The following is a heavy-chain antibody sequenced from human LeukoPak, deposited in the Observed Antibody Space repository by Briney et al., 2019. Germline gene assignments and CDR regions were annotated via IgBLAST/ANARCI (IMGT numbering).Heavy chain of an antibody. V-gene: IGHV4-38-2*02. CDR2: IYHSGST. CDR3: AREASHLYCGGDCYFTDY. CDR1: GYSISSGYY. D-gene: IGHD2-21*02. J-gene: IGHJ4*02. Sequence: KTSETLSLTCTVSGYSISSGYYWGWIRQPPGKGLEWIGSIYHSGSTYYNPSLKSRVTISVDTSKNQFSLKLSSVTAADTAVYYCAREASHLYCGGDCYFTDYWGQGTLVTVSS.